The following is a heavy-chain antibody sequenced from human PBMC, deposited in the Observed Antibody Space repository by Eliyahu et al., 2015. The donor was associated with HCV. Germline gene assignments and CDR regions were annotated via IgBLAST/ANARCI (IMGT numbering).Heavy chain of an antibody. V-gene: IGHV3-48*02. CDR3: VRTGQWLNY. CDR2: ISTSSSTI. Sequence: ESGGGLVQPGGSLRLSCAASGLSFSSYNMNWVRQAPGKGLEWVSYISTSSSTIYYADSVKGRFTISRDNAKNSLYLQMNNLRDEDTAVYYCVRTGQWLNYWGQGTLVTVSS. J-gene: IGHJ4*02. D-gene: IGHD6-19*01. CDR1: GLSFSSYN.